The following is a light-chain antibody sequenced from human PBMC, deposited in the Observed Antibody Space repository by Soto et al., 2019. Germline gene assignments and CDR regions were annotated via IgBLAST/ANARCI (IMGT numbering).Light chain of an antibody. CDR1: SSDVGGYNY. CDR3: SSYTGSNNYV. V-gene: IGLV2-8*01. CDR2: EVS. J-gene: IGLJ1*01. Sequence: QSALTQPPSASGSPGQSVTISCTGTSSDVGGYNYVSWYQQDPGKAPKLMIYEVSKRPSGVPDRFSGSKSGITASLTVSGLQTEDEADYYCSSYTGSNNYVFGPGTKVTVL.